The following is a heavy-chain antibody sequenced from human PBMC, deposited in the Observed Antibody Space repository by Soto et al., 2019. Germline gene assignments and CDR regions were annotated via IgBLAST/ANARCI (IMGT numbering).Heavy chain of an antibody. D-gene: IGHD3-3*01. CDR2: ISAYSGNT. CDR1: GYTFTRYG. Sequence: GASVKVSCKASGYTFTRYGISWPRHAPGQGLEWMGWISAYSGNTNYAQKLQGRVTMTTDTSTSTAYMELRSLRSDDTAVYYCARSRDAIFGVVITHFDYWGQGTLVTVSS. V-gene: IGHV1-18*04. CDR3: ARSRDAIFGVVITHFDY. J-gene: IGHJ4*02.